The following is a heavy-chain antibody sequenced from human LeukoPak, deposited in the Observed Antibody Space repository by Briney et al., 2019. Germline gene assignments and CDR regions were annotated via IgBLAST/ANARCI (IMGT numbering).Heavy chain of an antibody. V-gene: IGHV4-39*01. D-gene: IGHD6-19*01. J-gene: IGHJ4*02. CDR1: GGSISSSSYY. Sequence: SETLSLTCTVSGGSISSSSYYWGWIRQPPGMGLGWIGSIYYNGKTFYNPSLRSRVTISADKSKNQFSLRLSSVTAADTAVYYCAATIAVAGTSFPYFDCWGQGTLVTVSS. CDR3: AATIAVAGTSFPYFDC. CDR2: IYYNGKT.